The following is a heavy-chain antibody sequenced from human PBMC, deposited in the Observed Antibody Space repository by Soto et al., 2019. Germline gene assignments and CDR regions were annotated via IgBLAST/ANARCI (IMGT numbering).Heavy chain of an antibody. CDR1: GYTFTSYY. Sequence: ASVKVSCKASGYTFTSYYMNWLRQAPGQRLEWMGWINAGNGNTKYSQKFQGRVTITRDTSASTAYMELSSLRSEDTAVYYCARSDGPLGDYWGQGTLVTVSS. CDR2: INAGNGNT. CDR3: ARSDGPLGDY. D-gene: IGHD4-17*01. J-gene: IGHJ4*02. V-gene: IGHV1-3*01.